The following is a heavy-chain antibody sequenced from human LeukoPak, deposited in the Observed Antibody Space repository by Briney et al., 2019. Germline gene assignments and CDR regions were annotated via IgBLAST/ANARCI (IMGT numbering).Heavy chain of an antibody. D-gene: IGHD3-10*01. CDR3: ARTYGSGSFDY. J-gene: IGHJ4*02. Sequence: GGSLRLSCAASGFTFSSYWMNWVRKAPGKGLEWVANIKEDGSEKYYVDSVKGRFTISRDNAENSLDLQMNSLRAEDTAVYYCARTYGSGSFDYWGQGTLVTISS. V-gene: IGHV3-7*05. CDR1: GFTFSSYW. CDR2: IKEDGSEK.